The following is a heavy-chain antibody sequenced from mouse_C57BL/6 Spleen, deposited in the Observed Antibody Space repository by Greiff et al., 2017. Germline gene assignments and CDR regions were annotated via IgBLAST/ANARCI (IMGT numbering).Heavy chain of an antibody. J-gene: IGHJ1*03. CDR3: ASPLYYGSSHGYFDV. CDR2: ISYDGSN. D-gene: IGHD1-1*01. CDR1: GYSITSGYY. V-gene: IGHV3-6*01. Sequence: EVQLQQSGPGLVKPSQSLSLTCSVTGYSITSGYYWNWIRQFPGNKLEWMGYISYDGSNNYNPSLKNRISITRDTSKNQFFLKLNSVTTEDTATYYCASPLYYGSSHGYFDVWGTGTTVTVSS.